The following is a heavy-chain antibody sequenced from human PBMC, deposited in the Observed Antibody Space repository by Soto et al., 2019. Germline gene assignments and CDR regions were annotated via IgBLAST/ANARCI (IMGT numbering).Heavy chain of an antibody. D-gene: IGHD6-6*01. Sequence: KPSETLSLTCAVSGYSISSGYYWGWIRQPPGKGLEWIGSIYHSGSTYYNPSLKSRVTISVDTSKNQFSLKLSSVTAADTAVYYCARGPRIAARPGFDPWGQGTLVTVSS. CDR1: GYSISSGYY. CDR3: ARGPRIAARPGFDP. V-gene: IGHV4-38-2*01. J-gene: IGHJ5*02. CDR2: IYHSGST.